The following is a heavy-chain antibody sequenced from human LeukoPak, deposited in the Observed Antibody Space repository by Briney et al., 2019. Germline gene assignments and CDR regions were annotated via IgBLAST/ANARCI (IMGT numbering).Heavy chain of an antibody. CDR2: SNPGSGYT. D-gene: IGHD1-14*01. CDR3: ARGIAEIDY. V-gene: IGHV1-3*02. Sequence: GASVKVSCKASGYTFTNYAMHWVRQAPGQRLEWMGWSNPGSGYTKYSEDFQGRVIITRDTTANTAYMELSSLRSEDMAVYYCARGIAEIDYWGQGTLVTVSS. J-gene: IGHJ4*02. CDR1: GYTFTNYA.